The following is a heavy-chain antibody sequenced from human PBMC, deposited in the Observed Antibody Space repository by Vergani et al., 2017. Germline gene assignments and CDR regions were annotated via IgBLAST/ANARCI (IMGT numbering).Heavy chain of an antibody. V-gene: IGHV4-59*01. Sequence: QVRLQESGPGLVKPSETLTLTCSVSGGPMSGYYWSWIRQPPGKELEWIGYMYHSGSTNYNPSLETRVTISGDTSKNQFSLKLNSVTAADPAVYYCGSVADLYGLGSRLLDLWGQGILVTVSS. CDR2: MYHSGST. J-gene: IGHJ5*02. CDR3: GSVADLYGLGSRLLDL. D-gene: IGHD3-10*01. CDR1: GGPMSGYY.